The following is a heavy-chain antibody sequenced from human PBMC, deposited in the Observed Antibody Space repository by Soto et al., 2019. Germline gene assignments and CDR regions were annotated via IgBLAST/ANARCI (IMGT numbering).Heavy chain of an antibody. Sequence: GGSLRLSCAASGFPFRSYAMSWVRQAPGKGLEWVSIVSVSGGSIYYADSVKGRFTISRDNSKNTLFLQMNSLRAEDTAVYYCAGDPDYSNSYYFDYWGQGTLVTVSS. CDR3: AGDPDYSNSYYFDY. J-gene: IGHJ4*02. CDR1: GFPFRSYA. D-gene: IGHD4-4*01. V-gene: IGHV3-23*01. CDR2: VSVSGGSI.